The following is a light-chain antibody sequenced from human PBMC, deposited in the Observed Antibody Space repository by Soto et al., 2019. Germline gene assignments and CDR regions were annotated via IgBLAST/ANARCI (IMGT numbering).Light chain of an antibody. CDR3: HQGHSAPLT. V-gene: IGKV1-39*01. CDR1: QTISRN. Sequence: DIQMTQSPSSLSASVGDRVTITCRASQTISRNLHWYQQKPGKAPDLLIFAASNLQSGVPSRFSGSGSGADFTLTISSLQPEDFATYYCHQGHSAPLTFGGGTKVEIK. J-gene: IGKJ4*01. CDR2: AAS.